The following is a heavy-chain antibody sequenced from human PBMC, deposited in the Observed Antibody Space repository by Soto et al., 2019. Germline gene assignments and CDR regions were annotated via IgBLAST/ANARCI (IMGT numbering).Heavy chain of an antibody. D-gene: IGHD2-21*02. Sequence: SVKVSCKASGGTFSSYAISWVRQAPGQGLEWMGGIIPIFGTANYAQKFQGRVTITADESTSTAYMELSSLRSEETAVYYCARGRIVVVTATYYYYYGMDVWGQGTTVTVSS. V-gene: IGHV1-69*13. CDR3: ARGRIVVVTATYYYYYGMDV. J-gene: IGHJ6*02. CDR2: IIPIFGTA. CDR1: GGTFSSYA.